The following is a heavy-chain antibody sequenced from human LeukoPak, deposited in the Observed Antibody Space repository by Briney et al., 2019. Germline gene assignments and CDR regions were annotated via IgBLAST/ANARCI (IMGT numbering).Heavy chain of an antibody. CDR3: ARDQRSSSARQGGGIDY. Sequence: PSGTLSLTCAVSGGSISSSNWRSWVRQPPGKGLEWIGEIYHSGSTNYNPSLKSRVTISVDKSKNQFSLKLSSVTAADTAVYYCARDQRSSSARQGGGIDYWGQGTLVTVSS. D-gene: IGHD6-25*01. V-gene: IGHV4-4*02. CDR2: IYHSGST. CDR1: GGSISSSNW. J-gene: IGHJ4*02.